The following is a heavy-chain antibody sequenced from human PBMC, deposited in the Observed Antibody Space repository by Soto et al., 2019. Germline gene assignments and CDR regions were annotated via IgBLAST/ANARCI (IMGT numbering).Heavy chain of an antibody. CDR1: GQSFSGHS. Sequence: QEELQQWGAGLVKPSETLSLSCAVYGQSFSGHSWAWIRQPPGKGLEWIGEISESGITYYNPSLKSRVTISTDTSKNQFSLKLNSVTAADTAAYFCARGSGIVALPGELEDVNYDFWGQGTLVNVSS. CDR2: ISESGIT. J-gene: IGHJ4*02. V-gene: IGHV4-34*01. CDR3: ARGSGIVALPGELEDVNYDF. D-gene: IGHD1-1*01.